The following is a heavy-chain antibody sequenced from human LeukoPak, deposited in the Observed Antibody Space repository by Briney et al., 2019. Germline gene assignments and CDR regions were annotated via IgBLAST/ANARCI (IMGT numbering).Heavy chain of an antibody. CDR2: INTVNGDT. J-gene: IGHJ4*02. V-gene: IGHV1-3*04. CDR1: GYTFTSNP. CDR3: ARKNYFASGSYSDFDF. Sequence: ASVKLSCKASGYTFTSNPMYWMRQAPGQGLEWMGWINTVNGDTKCSQNFQGRITITRDTSASTAYMELSGLGSEDTAVYYCARKNYFASGSYSDFDFWGQGTLVTVSS. D-gene: IGHD3-10*01.